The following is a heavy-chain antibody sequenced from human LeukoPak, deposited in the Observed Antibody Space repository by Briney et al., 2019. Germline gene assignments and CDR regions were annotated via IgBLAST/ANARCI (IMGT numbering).Heavy chain of an antibody. CDR2: IYTSGST. V-gene: IGHV4-4*07. Sequence: SETLSLTCTVSGGSISSYYWSWIRQPAGKGLEWIGRIYTSGSTNYNPSLKSRVTMSVDTSKNQFSLKLSSVTAADTAVNYCARDPGNDYVWGSYRYTPWYFDLWGRGTLVTVSS. CDR1: GGSISSYY. D-gene: IGHD3-16*02. CDR3: ARDPGNDYVWGSYRYTPWYFDL. J-gene: IGHJ2*01.